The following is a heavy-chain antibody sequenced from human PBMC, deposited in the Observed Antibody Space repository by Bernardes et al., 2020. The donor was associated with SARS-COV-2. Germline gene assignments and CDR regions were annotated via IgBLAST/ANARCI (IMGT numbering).Heavy chain of an antibody. J-gene: IGHJ5*02. CDR1: GFSLSPTGVG. V-gene: IGHV2-5*02. CDR2: IYWDDDK. Sequence: SGTTLLKPTQTLTLTCPFSGFSLSPTGVGVGWIRQPPGKALEWLALIYWDDDKRYSPSLKSRLSITKDTSKNQVVLTMTNVDPVDTGTYYCAHRRPSTWEGDWFDPWGQGTLVSVSS. D-gene: IGHD6-13*01. CDR3: AHRRPSTWEGDWFDP.